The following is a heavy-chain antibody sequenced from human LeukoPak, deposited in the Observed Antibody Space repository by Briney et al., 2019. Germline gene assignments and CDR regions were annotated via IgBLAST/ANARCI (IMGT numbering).Heavy chain of an antibody. CDR2: ISAYNGNT. J-gene: IGHJ4*02. CDR3: ARIPTRIVVAPFDY. CDR1: GYTFTSYG. D-gene: IGHD6-19*01. Sequence: ASVKVSCKASGYTFTSYGISWVRQAPGQGLEWTGWISAYNGNTNYAQKLQGRVTMTTDTSTSTAYMELRSLRSDDTAVYYCARIPTRIVVAPFDYWGQGTLVTVSS. V-gene: IGHV1-18*01.